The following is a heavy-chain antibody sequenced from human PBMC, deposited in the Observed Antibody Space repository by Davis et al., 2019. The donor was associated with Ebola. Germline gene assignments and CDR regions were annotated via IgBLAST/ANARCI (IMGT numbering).Heavy chain of an antibody. CDR1: GFTFSSYA. V-gene: IGHV3-53*01. CDR2: IYSGGST. Sequence: GESLKISCAASGFTFSSYAMSWVRQAPGKGLEWVSVIYSGGSTYYADSVKGRFTISRDNSKNTLYLQMNSLRAEDTAVYYCAREARSHYDYVWGSYPPGAFDIWGQGTMVTVSS. J-gene: IGHJ3*02. CDR3: AREARSHYDYVWGSYPPGAFDI. D-gene: IGHD3-16*02.